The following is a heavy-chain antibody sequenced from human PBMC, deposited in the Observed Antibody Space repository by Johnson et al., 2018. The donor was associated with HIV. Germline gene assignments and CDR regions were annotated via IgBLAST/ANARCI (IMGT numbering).Heavy chain of an antibody. D-gene: IGHD2-2*01. J-gene: IGHJ3*02. CDR2: INWNGGST. CDR3: ARVSRLGDIVVLSDAFDI. V-gene: IGHV3-20*04. Sequence: VQLVESGGGVVRPGGSLRLSCAASGFTFDDYGMSWVRQVPGKGLEWVSGINWNGGSTGYADSVKGRFTISRDNAKKSLYLQMNSLRVEDTALYYCARVSRLGDIVVLSDAFDIWGQGTMVTVSS. CDR1: GFTFDDYG.